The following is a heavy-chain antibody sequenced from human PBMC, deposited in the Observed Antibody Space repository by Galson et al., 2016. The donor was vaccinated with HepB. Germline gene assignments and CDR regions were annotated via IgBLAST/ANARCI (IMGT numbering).Heavy chain of an antibody. V-gene: IGHV5-51*01. Sequence: QSGAEVKKPGESLKISCPGSGYSFTDYWIGWVRQMPGNALEWIGVTYPGDSDTSYSPAFQGQVSISADKYISTAYLQWSSQRASDTAMYYCALGSRSFSIPFYYWGQGTLVTVSS. CDR2: TYPGDSDT. D-gene: IGHD1-26*01. CDR3: ALGSRSFSIPFYY. J-gene: IGHJ4*02. CDR1: GYSFTDYW.